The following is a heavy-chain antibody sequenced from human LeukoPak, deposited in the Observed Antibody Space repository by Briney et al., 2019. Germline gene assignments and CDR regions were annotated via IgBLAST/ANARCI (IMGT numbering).Heavy chain of an antibody. CDR3: ARAQFGSSSWYALDY. CDR1: GYTFTSYG. D-gene: IGHD6-13*01. Sequence: ASVKVSCKASGYTFTSYGISWVRQAPGQGLEWMGWISAYNGNTNYAQKLQGRVTMTTDTSTSTAYMELRSLRSDDTAVYYCARAQFGSSSWYALDYWGQGTLVTVSS. CDR2: ISAYNGNT. J-gene: IGHJ4*02. V-gene: IGHV1-18*01.